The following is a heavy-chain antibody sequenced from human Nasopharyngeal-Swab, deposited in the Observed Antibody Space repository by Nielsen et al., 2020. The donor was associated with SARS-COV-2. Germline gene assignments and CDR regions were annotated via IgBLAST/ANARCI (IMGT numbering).Heavy chain of an antibody. V-gene: IGHV3-23*01. CDR1: GFTFSSYA. CDR2: ISGSGGST. CDR3: ANDPYSSGWYGEYFQH. Sequence: GGSLRLSCAASGFTFSSYAMSWVRQAPGKGLEWVSAISGSGGSTYYADSVKGRFTISRDNSKNTLYLQMNSLRAEDTAVYYCANDPYSSGWYGEYFQHWGQGTLVTASS. D-gene: IGHD6-19*01. J-gene: IGHJ1*01.